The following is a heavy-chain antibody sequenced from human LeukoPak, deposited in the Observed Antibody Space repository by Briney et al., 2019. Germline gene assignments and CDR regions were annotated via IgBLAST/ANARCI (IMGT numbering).Heavy chain of an antibody. J-gene: IGHJ4*02. V-gene: IGHV4-59*08. CDR1: GGSMNSYY. CDR3: ARHGSGSSGSFRYYDY. Sequence: SETLSLTRTVSGGSMNSYYWSWIRQPPGKGLEWIGYIFYSGSTNYNPSLKSRVTISVDTSKNQFSLRLSSVSAADTAVYYCARHGSGSSGSFRYYDYGGQGTLVTVSS. D-gene: IGHD6-19*01. CDR2: IFYSGST.